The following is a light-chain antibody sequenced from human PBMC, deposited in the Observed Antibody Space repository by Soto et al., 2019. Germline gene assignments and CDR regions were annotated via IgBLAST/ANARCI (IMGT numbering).Light chain of an antibody. V-gene: IGKV3-20*01. J-gene: IGKJ1*01. CDR1: QSVSSSY. CDR3: QQYGSSPLT. Sequence: EIVLTQSPGTLSLSPGERATLSCRASQSVSSSYFAWYQQKPGQAPRLLIYGASSRATGIPDRFSGSGSGTDFSLTISRLEPEDFAVYYCQQYGSSPLTFGQGNKVEIK. CDR2: GAS.